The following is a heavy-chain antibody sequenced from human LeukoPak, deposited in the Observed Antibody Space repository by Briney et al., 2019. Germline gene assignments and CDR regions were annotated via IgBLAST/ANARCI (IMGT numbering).Heavy chain of an antibody. CDR1: GFTFSTYA. J-gene: IGHJ3*02. CDR2: IRYDGSNK. CDR3: AKGGLTAMAPKGAFDI. Sequence: GGSLRLSCAGSGFTFSTYAMNWVRQAPGKGLEWVAFIRYDGSNKYYADSVKGRFTISRDNSKNTLYLQMNSLRAEDTAVYYCAKGGLTAMAPKGAFDIWGQGTMVTVSS. V-gene: IGHV3-30*02. D-gene: IGHD5-18*01.